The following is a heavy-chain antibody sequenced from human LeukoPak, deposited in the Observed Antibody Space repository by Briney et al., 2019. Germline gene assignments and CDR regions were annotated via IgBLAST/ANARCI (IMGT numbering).Heavy chain of an antibody. CDR3: ARDPSYCSGGSCYARVGWFDP. Sequence: PSETLSLTCTVSGYSISSGNYWGWIRQPPGKGLEWIGYIYYSGSTNYNPSLKSRVTISVDTSKNQFSLKLSPVTAADTAVYYCARDPSYCSGGSCYARVGWFDPWGQGTLVTVSS. CDR1: GYSISSGNY. J-gene: IGHJ5*02. CDR2: IYYSGST. D-gene: IGHD2-15*01. V-gene: IGHV4-61*01.